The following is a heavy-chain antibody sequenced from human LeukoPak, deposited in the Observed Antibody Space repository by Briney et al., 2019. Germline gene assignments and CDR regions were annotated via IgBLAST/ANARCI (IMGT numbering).Heavy chain of an antibody. Sequence: PGGSLRLSCAASGFTFSNAWMSWVRQAPGKGLEWVGRIKSKTDGGTTDYAAPVKGRFTISRDDSKNTLYLQMNSLKTEDTAVYYCAREYSGSYKDYWGQGTLVTVSS. CDR2: IKSKTDGGTT. CDR1: GFTFSNAW. J-gene: IGHJ4*02. CDR3: AREYSGSYKDY. D-gene: IGHD1-26*01. V-gene: IGHV3-15*01.